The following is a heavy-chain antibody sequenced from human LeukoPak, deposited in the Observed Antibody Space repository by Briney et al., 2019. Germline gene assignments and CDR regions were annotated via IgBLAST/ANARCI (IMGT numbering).Heavy chain of an antibody. J-gene: IGHJ3*02. Sequence: ASVKVSCKASGYTFTSYGISWVRQAPGQGLEWMGWISAYNGNTNYAQKLQGRVTMTTDTSTSTAYMELRSLKSDDTAVYYCARTVTMMAADAFDIWGQGKMVTVSP. V-gene: IGHV1-18*01. D-gene: IGHD3-22*01. CDR1: GYTFTSYG. CDR2: ISAYNGNT. CDR3: ARTVTMMAADAFDI.